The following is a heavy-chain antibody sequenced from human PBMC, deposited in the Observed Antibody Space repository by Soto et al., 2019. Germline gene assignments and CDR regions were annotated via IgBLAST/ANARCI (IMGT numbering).Heavy chain of an antibody. D-gene: IGHD5-18*01. CDR3: ARGLTAMVGNFDY. V-gene: IGHV1-8*01. CDR1: GYTFTSYD. Sequence: ASVKVSCKASGYTFTSYDIDWVRQATGQGLEWMGWMNPNSGNTGYAQKFQGRVTMTRNTSISTAYMELSSLRSEDTAVYYCARGLTAMVGNFDYWGQGTLVTVSS. CDR2: MNPNSGNT. J-gene: IGHJ4*02.